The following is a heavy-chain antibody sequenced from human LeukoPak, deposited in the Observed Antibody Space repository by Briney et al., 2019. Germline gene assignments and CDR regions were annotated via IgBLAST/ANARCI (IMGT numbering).Heavy chain of an antibody. Sequence: GGSLRLSCAASGFTVSSNYMSWVRQAPGKGLEWVSYISSSSSTIYYADSVKGRFTISRDNAKNTLYLQMNSLRAEDTAVYYCARDRDSYGQKISYFDYWGQGTLVTVSS. J-gene: IGHJ4*02. V-gene: IGHV3-48*04. CDR3: ARDRDSYGQKISYFDY. D-gene: IGHD5-18*01. CDR2: ISSSSSTI. CDR1: GFTVSSNY.